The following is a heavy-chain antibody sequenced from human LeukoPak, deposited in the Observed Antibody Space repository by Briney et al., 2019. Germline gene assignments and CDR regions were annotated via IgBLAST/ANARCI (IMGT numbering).Heavy chain of an antibody. CDR1: GSAFTSYA. J-gene: IGHJ6*04. CDR2: ISYDGSNK. Sequence: GGSLRLSCAASGSAFTSYAMHWVRQAPGKGLEWVAVISYDGSNKYYADFVKGQFTISRDNSKNTLYLQMNRLRPEDTAVYYCARGRYCSGGTCYSYFHYYGMDVWGKGTTVAVSS. D-gene: IGHD2-15*01. CDR3: ARGRYCSGGTCYSYFHYYGMDV. V-gene: IGHV3-30*04.